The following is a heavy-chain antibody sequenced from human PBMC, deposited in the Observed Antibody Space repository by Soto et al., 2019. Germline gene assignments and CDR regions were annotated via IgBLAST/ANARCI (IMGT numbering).Heavy chain of an antibody. V-gene: IGHV1-46*03. CDR1: GYTFTSYY. D-gene: IGHD4-17*01. CDR3: ARARRSTTVTTYYYSGMDV. J-gene: IGHJ6*02. CDR2: INPSGGST. Sequence: QVQLVQSGAEVKKPGASVKVSCKASGYTFTSYYMHWVRQAPGQGLEWMGIINPSGGSTSYAQKVPGRVTMTRDTSTSTFYMELSSLRSEDTAVYYCARARRSTTVTTYYYSGMDVWGQGTTVTVSS.